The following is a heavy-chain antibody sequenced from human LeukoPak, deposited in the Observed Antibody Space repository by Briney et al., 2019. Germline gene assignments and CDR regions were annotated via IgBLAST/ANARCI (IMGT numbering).Heavy chain of an antibody. Sequence: GGSLRPSCAASGFTFSSYEMNWVRQAPGKGLEWLSYISSSGSTIYYADSVKGRFTISRDNAKNSLYLQMNSLRAEDTALYYCARGGYCSSTSCYVDSFDYWGQGTLVTVSS. CDR1: GFTFSSYE. D-gene: IGHD2-2*01. CDR2: ISSSGSTI. J-gene: IGHJ4*02. CDR3: ARGGYCSSTSCYVDSFDY. V-gene: IGHV3-48*03.